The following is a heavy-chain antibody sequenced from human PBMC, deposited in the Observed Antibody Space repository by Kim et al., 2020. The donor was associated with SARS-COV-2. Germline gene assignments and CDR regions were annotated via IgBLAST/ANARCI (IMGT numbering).Heavy chain of an antibody. V-gene: IGHV4-59*08. J-gene: IGHJ2*01. Sequence: NYNPSLKRRIAMSVDTSKNQFSLKLTSVIAADTAVYYCARHVSSYWYFDLWGRGTLVTVSS. CDR3: ARHVSSYWYFDL. D-gene: IGHD2-8*01.